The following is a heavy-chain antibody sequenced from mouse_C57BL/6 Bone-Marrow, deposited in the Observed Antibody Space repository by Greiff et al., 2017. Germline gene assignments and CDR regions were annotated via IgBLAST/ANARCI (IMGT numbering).Heavy chain of an antibody. Sequence: VKLMESGPGLVQPSQSLSITCTVSGFSLTSYGVHWVRQPPGKGLEWLGVIWSGGSTDYNAAFISRLSISKDNSKSQIFFKMNRLQADDAAIYYCAKSYHYGRFAYWGQGTLVTVSA. CDR2: IWSGGST. V-gene: IGHV2-4*01. CDR1: GFSLTSYG. D-gene: IGHD1-1*01. J-gene: IGHJ3*01. CDR3: AKSYHYGRFAY.